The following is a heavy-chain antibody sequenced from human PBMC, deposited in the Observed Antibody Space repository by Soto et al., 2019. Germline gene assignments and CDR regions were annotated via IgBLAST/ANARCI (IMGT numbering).Heavy chain of an antibody. J-gene: IGHJ6*01. V-gene: IGHV3-23*01. CDR3: ALSSSWAYYCGMDV. CDR2: ISGSGGST. CDR1: GFPLSRHA. D-gene: IGHD6-6*01. Sequence: VCLRLCYAASGFPLSRHAMSFVRQAPGKGLEWVSAISGSGGSTYYADSVKGRFTISRDNSKNTLYLQMNSLRAEDTAVYYCALSSSWAYYCGMDVWGQGTTVTVSS.